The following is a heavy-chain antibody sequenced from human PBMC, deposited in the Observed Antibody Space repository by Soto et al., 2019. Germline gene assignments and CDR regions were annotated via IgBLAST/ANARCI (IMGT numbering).Heavy chain of an antibody. V-gene: IGHV1-69*01. D-gene: IGHD2-2*03. CDR1: GGSFRNFG. J-gene: IGHJ4*02. CDR2: IIPIFGAP. CDR3: ARAWSSICGGDHCYRLDIFFEV. Sequence: QGQLVQSGAEVKKPGSSVKVSCKASGGSFRNFGLTWERQAPGQGLEWMGGIIPIFGAPKYGQKSHGRVIISADESTGRAYMEVTKVRPDETGVYYCARAWSSICGGDHCYRLDIFFEVWGQRTLVTVSS.